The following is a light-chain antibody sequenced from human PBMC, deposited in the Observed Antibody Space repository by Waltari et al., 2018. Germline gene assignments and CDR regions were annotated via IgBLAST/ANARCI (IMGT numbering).Light chain of an antibody. J-gene: IGKJ5*01. CDR1: QAISSW. Sequence: DIQMTQSPSSVSASVGDRVTITCRASQAISSWLAWYQQKPGKAPRLLIYADSNLQSGVPSRFSGSGFGTDFTLTISSLQPEDFATYFCQQFDTFPLTFGQGTRLEIK. CDR2: ADS. CDR3: QQFDTFPLT. V-gene: IGKV1-12*01.